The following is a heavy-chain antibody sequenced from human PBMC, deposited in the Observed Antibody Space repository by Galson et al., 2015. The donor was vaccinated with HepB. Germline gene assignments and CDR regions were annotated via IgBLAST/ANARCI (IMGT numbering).Heavy chain of an antibody. Sequence: SLRLSCAASGFTFSSYAMHWVRQAPGKGLEYVSAISSNGGSTYYADSVKGRFTISRDNSKNTLYLQMSSLRAEDTAVYYCVKDGTVGGSPFDYWGQGTLVTVSS. J-gene: IGHJ4*02. V-gene: IGHV3-64D*06. CDR3: VKDGTVGGSPFDY. D-gene: IGHD1-26*01. CDR2: ISSNGGST. CDR1: GFTFSSYA.